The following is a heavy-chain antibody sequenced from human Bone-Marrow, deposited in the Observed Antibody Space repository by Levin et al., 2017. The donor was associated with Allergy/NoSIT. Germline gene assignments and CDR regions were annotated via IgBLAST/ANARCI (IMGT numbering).Heavy chain of an antibody. CDR3: ASLSAVTRGDAFDL. J-gene: IGHJ3*01. V-gene: IGHV4-59*01. CDR2: ISDSGST. Sequence: SETLSLICSVSGVSFSGLYWSWIRQAPGKGLEWIGDISDSGSTNYNPSLKSRVTISVDTSKNQFSLRLSSVTAADTAVYYCASLSAVTRGDAFDLWGQGTEVIVSS. CDR1: GVSFSGLY. D-gene: IGHD4-17*01.